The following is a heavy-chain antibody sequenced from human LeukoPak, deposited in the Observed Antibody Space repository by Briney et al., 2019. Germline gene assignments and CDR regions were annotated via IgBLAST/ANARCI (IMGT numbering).Heavy chain of an antibody. Sequence: RARKQCSSPSALTLNKYNMHWVRQAPGKGLEWVSSIRSGSTYINYADSVKGRFTISRDDAKKSLYLQMNSLRAEDTAVYYCARDGIFDYWGQGTLVTVSS. CDR3: ARDGIFDY. CDR1: ALTLNKYN. J-gene: IGHJ4*02. CDR2: IRSGSTYI. V-gene: IGHV3-21*01.